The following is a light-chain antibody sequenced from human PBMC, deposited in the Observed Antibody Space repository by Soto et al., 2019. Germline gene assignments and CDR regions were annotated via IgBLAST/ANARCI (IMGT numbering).Light chain of an antibody. CDR2: GAS. CDR1: QSVRSGY. J-gene: IGKJ1*01. Sequence: EIVLTQSPGTLSLSPGERATLSCRASQSVRSGYLAWYQQKPGQAPRLLIYGASSRATGIPDRFSGSGSATDFTLTISRLEPEDFAVYYCQQYGSSPTFGQGTKVEIK. CDR3: QQYGSSPT. V-gene: IGKV3-20*01.